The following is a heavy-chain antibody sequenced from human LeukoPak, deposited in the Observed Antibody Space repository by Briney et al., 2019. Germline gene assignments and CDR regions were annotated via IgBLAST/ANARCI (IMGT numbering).Heavy chain of an antibody. CDR3: ARPSTTPYPFDY. Sequence: ASVKVSCKASGYTFTGYYMHWVRQAPGQGLEWMGWIKPNSGGTNYAQKFQGRVTMTRDTSISTAYMELGRLRSDDTAVYYCARPSTTPYPFDYWGLGTLVTVSS. D-gene: IGHD1-26*01. CDR2: IKPNSGGT. V-gene: IGHV1-2*02. CDR1: GYTFTGYY. J-gene: IGHJ4*02.